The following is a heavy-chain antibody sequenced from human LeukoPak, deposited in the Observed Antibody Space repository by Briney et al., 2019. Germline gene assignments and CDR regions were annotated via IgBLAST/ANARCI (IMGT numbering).Heavy chain of an antibody. CDR3: ASSVTKYYFDY. J-gene: IGHJ4*02. CDR2: INHSGST. Sequence: KSSETLSLTCAVYGGSFSGYYWSWIRQPPGKGLEWIGEINHSGSTNYNPSLKSRVTISVDTSKNQFSLKLSSVTAADTAVYYCASSVTKYYFDYWGQGTLVTVSS. D-gene: IGHD4-17*01. V-gene: IGHV4-34*01. CDR1: GGSFSGYY.